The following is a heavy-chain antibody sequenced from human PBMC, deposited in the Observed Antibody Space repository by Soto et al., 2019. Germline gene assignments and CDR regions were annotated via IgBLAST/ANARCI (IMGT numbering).Heavy chain of an antibody. J-gene: IGHJ4*02. CDR1: GGSFSGYY. V-gene: IGHV4-34*01. CDR3: ARGRGRRSMVKSY. CDR2: INHSGST. Sequence: QVQLQQWGAGLLKPSETLSLTCAVYGGSFSGYYWSWIRQPPGKGLEWIGEINHSGSTNYNPSLKSRVTISVDTSKNQFSLKLSSVTAADTAVYCCARGRGRRSMVKSYWGQGTLVTVSS. D-gene: IGHD3-10*01.